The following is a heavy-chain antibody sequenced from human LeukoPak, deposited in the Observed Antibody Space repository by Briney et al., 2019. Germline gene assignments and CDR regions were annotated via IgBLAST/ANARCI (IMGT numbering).Heavy chain of an antibody. Sequence: SGPTLVKPTKTLTLTCTFSGFSLSTSGVRGDWIRQPPAKALEWLALIYWDDDKRCSPSLKRRLTITKGTSEKELVLKMTNMDPVDTATYYCAHSPLHYSGSGSFLYWGQGTLVTVSS. D-gene: IGHD3-10*01. J-gene: IGHJ4*02. CDR3: AHSPLHYSGSGSFLY. CDR2: IYWDDDK. V-gene: IGHV2-5*02. CDR1: GFSLSTSGVR.